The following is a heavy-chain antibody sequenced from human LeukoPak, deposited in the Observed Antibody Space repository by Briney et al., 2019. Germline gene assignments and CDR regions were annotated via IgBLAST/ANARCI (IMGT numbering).Heavy chain of an antibody. V-gene: IGHV1-46*01. CDR2: INPSGGST. CDR1: GYTFTGYY. CDR3: ARGGSGWAPDTNWFDP. Sequence: ASVKVSCKASGYTFTGYYMHWVRQAPGQGLEWMGIINPSGGSTSYAQKFQGRVTMTRDTSTSTVYMELSSLRSEDTAVYYCARGGSGWAPDTNWFDPWGQGTLVTVSS. J-gene: IGHJ5*02. D-gene: IGHD6-19*01.